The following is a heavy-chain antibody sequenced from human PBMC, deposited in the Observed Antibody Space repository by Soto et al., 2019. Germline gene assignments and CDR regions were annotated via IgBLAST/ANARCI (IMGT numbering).Heavy chain of an antibody. CDR3: ARGIGSWLDY. CDR1: GGSISSYY. Sequence: SETLSLTCTVSGGSISSYYWSWIRQPPGKGLEWIGYIYYSGSTNYNPSLKSRVTISVDTSKNQFSLKLSSVTAADTAVYYCARGIGSWLDYWGQGTLVTVSS. V-gene: IGHV4-59*01. J-gene: IGHJ4*02. D-gene: IGHD6-13*01. CDR2: IYYSGST.